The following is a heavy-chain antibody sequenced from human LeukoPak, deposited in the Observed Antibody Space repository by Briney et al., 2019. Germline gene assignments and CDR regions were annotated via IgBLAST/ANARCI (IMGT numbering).Heavy chain of an antibody. CDR2: IYYSGST. D-gene: IGHD3-22*01. CDR1: GGSISSYY. V-gene: IGHV4-59*01. Sequence: SETLSLTCTVSGGSISSYYWSWIRQPPGKGLEWIGYIYYSGSTNYNPSLKSRVTISVDTSKNQFSLKLSSVTAADTAVYYCAREEIYDSSGYYSYYFDYWGQGILVTVSS. CDR3: AREEIYDSSGYYSYYFDY. J-gene: IGHJ4*02.